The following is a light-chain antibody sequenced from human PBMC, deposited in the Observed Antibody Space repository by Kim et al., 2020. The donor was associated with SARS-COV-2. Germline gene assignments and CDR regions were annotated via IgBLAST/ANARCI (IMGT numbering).Light chain of an antibody. CDR3: CSYAGTYTAL. V-gene: IGLV2-11*01. J-gene: IGLJ3*02. CDR1: SSDVGYYNY. Sequence: QSALTQPRSVSGSPGQSVTISCTGTSSDVGYYNYVSWYQQHPGKAPKLMIYDVSKRPSGVPDRFSGSKSGNTASLTISVLQAEDEADYYCCSYAGTYTALFGGGTQLTVL. CDR2: DVS.